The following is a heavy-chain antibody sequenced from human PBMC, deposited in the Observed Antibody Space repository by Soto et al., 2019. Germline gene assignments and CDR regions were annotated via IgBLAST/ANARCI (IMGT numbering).Heavy chain of an antibody. D-gene: IGHD3-3*01. V-gene: IGHV4-30-4*01. J-gene: IGHJ6*02. Sequence: QVQLQESGPGLVKPSQTLSLTCTVSGASISSGDHYWSWIRQPPGKGLEWIGYIYYSGNTYYNPSLKSRVIISVDTSENQFSLKLNSVTAADTAVYYCAREGRGRFLEWFGRYDMDVWGQGTAVTVSS. CDR2: IYYSGNT. CDR3: AREGRGRFLEWFGRYDMDV. CDR1: GASISSGDHY.